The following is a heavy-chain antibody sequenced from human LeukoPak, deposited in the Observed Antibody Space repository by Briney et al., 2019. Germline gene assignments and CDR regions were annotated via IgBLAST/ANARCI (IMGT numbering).Heavy chain of an antibody. V-gene: IGHV3-48*01. J-gene: IGHJ4*02. CDR1: GFTFSSYS. Sequence: GGSLRLSCAASGFTFSSYSMNWVRQAPGKGLEWVSYISSSSSTIYYADSVKGRFTISRDNSKNTLNLQMNSLRAEDTAVYYCAKDSKAAVKYYFDHWGQGTLVTVSS. CDR3: AKDSKAAVKYYFDH. CDR2: ISSSSSTI. D-gene: IGHD6-13*01.